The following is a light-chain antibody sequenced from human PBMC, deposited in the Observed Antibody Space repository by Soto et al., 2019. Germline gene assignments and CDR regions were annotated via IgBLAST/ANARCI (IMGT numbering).Light chain of an antibody. CDR1: ESLARW. CDR3: QQAHDSPLT. J-gene: IGKJ5*01. CDR2: SKS. V-gene: IGKV1-12*01. Sequence: DIQMTQSPSSVSASVGDRVTMTCRASESLARWLAWYQQKPGKAPKLLIYSKSTLQSGVPSRFSGSGSGTEFTLTISSLQPDDSGIYYCQQAHDSPLTFGQGTRLEIK.